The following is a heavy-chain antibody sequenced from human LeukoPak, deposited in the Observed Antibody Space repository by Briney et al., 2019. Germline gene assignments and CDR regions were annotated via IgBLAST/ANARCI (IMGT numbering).Heavy chain of an antibody. J-gene: IGHJ6*02. CDR2: ISGSGGST. D-gene: IGHD5-18*01. CDR1: GFTFSSYA. V-gene: IGHV3-23*01. CDR3: AKRSYGSDYYGMDV. Sequence: GGSLRLSCAASGFTFSSYAMSWVRQAPGKGLEWVSAISGSGGSTYYADSVKGRFTISRDNSKNTLYLQMNSLRAEDTAVYYCAKRSYGSDYYGMDVWGQGTTVTVSS.